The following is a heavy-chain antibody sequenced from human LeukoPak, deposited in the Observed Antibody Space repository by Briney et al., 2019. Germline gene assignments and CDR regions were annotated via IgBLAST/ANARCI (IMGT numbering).Heavy chain of an antibody. CDR2: ISGSGGST. CDR1: GFTFSSYS. Sequence: GGSLRLSCAASGFTFSSYSMNWVRQAPGKGLEWVSHISGSGGSTKYSGSVKGRFTISRDNSKNTLHLQMDSLRAEDTAVYYCAKVFLMVTRPWGYFDYWGQGPLVTVSS. J-gene: IGHJ4*02. CDR3: AKVFLMVTRPWGYFDY. V-gene: IGHV3-23*01. D-gene: IGHD2-21*02.